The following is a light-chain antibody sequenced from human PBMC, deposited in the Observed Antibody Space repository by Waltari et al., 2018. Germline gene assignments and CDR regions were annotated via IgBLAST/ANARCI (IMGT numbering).Light chain of an antibody. CDR1: QSVSRH. CDR3: QKYDSLPAT. CDR2: HTS. V-gene: IGKV3-20*01. Sequence: EIVLTQSPGTLSLSPGERATLSCRASQSVSRHLAWYQLRPGQAPRLLIYHTSIRATGIPDRFSGSGSGTDFTLTINRLEPEDFAVYYCQKYDSLPATFGQGTKVEIK. J-gene: IGKJ1*01.